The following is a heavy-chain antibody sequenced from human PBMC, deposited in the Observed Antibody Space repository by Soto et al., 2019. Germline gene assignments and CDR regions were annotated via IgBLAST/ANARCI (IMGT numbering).Heavy chain of an antibody. J-gene: IGHJ6*02. D-gene: IGHD3-3*01. CDR3: ARDGDFGVVIISPYYYYYGMDV. CDR2: IWYDGSNK. V-gene: IGHV3-33*01. Sequence: GGSLRLSCAASGFTFSSYGMHWVRQAPGKGLEWVAVIWYDGSNKYYADSVKGRFTISRDNSKNTLYLQMNSLRAEDTAVYYCARDGDFGVVIISPYYYYYGMDVWGQGTTVTVSS. CDR1: GFTFSSYG.